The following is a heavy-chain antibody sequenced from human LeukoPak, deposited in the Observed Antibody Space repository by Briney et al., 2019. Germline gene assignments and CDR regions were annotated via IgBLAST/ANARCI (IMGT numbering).Heavy chain of an antibody. V-gene: IGHV1-2*02. CDR1: GYTFTGYY. Sequence: ASVKVSCKASGYTFTGYYMHWVRQAPGQGLELMGWINPNSGGTNYAQKFQGRVTMTRDTSISTAYMELSRLRSDDTAVYYCARDYYDSSGYYRYSDYWGQGTLVTVSS. J-gene: IGHJ4*02. D-gene: IGHD3-22*01. CDR2: INPNSGGT. CDR3: ARDYYDSSGYYRYSDY.